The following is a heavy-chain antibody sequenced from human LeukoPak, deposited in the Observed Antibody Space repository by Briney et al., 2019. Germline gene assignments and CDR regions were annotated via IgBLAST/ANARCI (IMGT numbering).Heavy chain of an antibody. Sequence: GASVKVSCKASGYTFTSYGISWVRQAPGQGLEWMGWINAGNGNTKYSQEFQGRVTITRDTSASTAYMELRSLRSDDTAVYYCAGQQLGANAFDIWGQGTMVTVSS. CDR3: AGQQLGANAFDI. V-gene: IGHV1-18*01. D-gene: IGHD6-6*01. CDR1: GYTFTSYG. J-gene: IGHJ3*02. CDR2: INAGNGNT.